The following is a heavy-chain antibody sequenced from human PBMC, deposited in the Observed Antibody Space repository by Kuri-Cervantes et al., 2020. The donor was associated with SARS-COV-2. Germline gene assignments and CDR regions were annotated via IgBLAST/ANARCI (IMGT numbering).Heavy chain of an antibody. D-gene: IGHD6-13*01. V-gene: IGHV3-30*02. CDR3: AKDRKQIAAAGLDY. CDR2: IRYDGSNK. J-gene: IGHJ4*02. Sequence: GESLKISCAASGFTFSSYGKHWVRQAPGKGLEWVAFIRYDGSNKYYADSVKGRFTISRDNSKNTLYLQMNSLRAEDTAVYYCAKDRKQIAAAGLDYWGQGTLVTVSS. CDR1: GFTFSSYG.